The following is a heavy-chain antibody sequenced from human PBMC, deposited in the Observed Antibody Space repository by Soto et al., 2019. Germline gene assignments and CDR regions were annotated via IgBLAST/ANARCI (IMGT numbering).Heavy chain of an antibody. CDR3: ARVGDGDPKVGGLYY. J-gene: IGHJ4*02. V-gene: IGHV3-11*06. CDR2: ISSSSSYT. CDR1: GFTFSDYY. Sequence: PGGSLRLSCAASGFTFSDYYMSWIRQAPGKGLEWVSYISSSSSYTNYADSVKGRFTISRDNAKNSLYLQMNSLRAEDTAVYYCARVGDGDPKVGGLYYWGQGTLVTVSS. D-gene: IGHD4-17*01.